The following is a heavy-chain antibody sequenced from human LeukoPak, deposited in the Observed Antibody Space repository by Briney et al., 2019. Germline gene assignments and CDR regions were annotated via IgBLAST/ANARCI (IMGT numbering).Heavy chain of an antibody. V-gene: IGHV4-59*01. D-gene: IGHD3-22*01. CDR1: GGSISSYY. Sequence: SETLSLTCTVSGGSISSYYWSWIRQPPGKGLEWIGYIYYSGSTNYNPSLKSRVTISVDTSKNQFSLKLSSVTAADTAVYYCARAVDDSSGYWFDYWGQGTLVTVSS. J-gene: IGHJ4*02. CDR3: ARAVDDSSGYWFDY. CDR2: IYYSGST.